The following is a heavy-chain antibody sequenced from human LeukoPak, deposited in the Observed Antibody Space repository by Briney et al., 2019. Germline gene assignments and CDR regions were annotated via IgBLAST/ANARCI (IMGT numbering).Heavy chain of an antibody. D-gene: IGHD3-3*01. CDR3: AKEGHYDFWSGYYPLYYFDY. CDR1: GFTFSSYG. CDR2: ISYDGSNK. V-gene: IGHV3-30*18. J-gene: IGHJ4*02. Sequence: GGSLRLSCAASGFTFSSYGMHWVRQAPGKGLEWVAVISYDGSNKCYADSVKGRFTISRDNSKNTLYLQMNSLRAEDTAVYYCAKEGHYDFWSGYYPLYYFDYWGQGTLVTVSS.